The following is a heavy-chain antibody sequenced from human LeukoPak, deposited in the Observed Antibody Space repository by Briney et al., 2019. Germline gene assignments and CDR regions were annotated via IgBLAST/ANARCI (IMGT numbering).Heavy chain of an antibody. CDR1: GFTFSNYA. D-gene: IGHD3-22*01. V-gene: IGHV3-23*01. J-gene: IGHJ4*02. Sequence: GGSLGLSCAASGFTFSNYAMSWVRQAPGKGLEWVSGISGSGDNTYYADSVKGRFAISRDNSKNTLYVQVNSLGTEDTAAYYCAKGSYYDSSGSFYFDYWGQGTLVTVSS. CDR2: ISGSGDNT. CDR3: AKGSYYDSSGSFYFDY.